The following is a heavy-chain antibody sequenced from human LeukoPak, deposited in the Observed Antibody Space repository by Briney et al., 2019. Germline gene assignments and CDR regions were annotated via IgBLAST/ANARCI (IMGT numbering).Heavy chain of an antibody. CDR2: IRYDGSNK. CDR1: GFTFSSYG. J-gene: IGHJ4*02. V-gene: IGHV3-30*02. D-gene: IGHD7-27*01. CDR3: AKENGLGILDFDY. Sequence: GGSLRLSCAASGFTFSSYGMHWVRQAPGKGLEWVAFIRYDGSNKCYADSVKGRFTISRDNSKNTLYLQMNSLRAEDTAVYYCAKENGLGILDFDYWGQGTLVTVSS.